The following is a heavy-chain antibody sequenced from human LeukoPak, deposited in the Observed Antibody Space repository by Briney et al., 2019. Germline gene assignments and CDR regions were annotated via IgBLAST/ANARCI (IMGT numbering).Heavy chain of an antibody. J-gene: IGHJ5*02. D-gene: IGHD2-21*01. CDR1: GLLFGDYA. V-gene: IGHV3-49*03. CDR2: IRSKPYGGTA. Sequence: GGSLRLSCTASGLLFGDYAMTWLRQARGQGLEWVGLIRSKPYGGTAYYAASVKGRFTISRDDSLSIAYLDMNGLKSEDTGVYHCTVQVIPSDKWFDPWGQGTPVTVSS. CDR3: TVQVIPSDKWFDP.